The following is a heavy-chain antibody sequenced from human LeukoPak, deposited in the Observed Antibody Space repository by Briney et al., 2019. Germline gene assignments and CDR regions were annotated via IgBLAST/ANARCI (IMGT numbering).Heavy chain of an antibody. D-gene: IGHD6-13*01. J-gene: IGHJ4*02. CDR2: IIPILGIA. Sequence: GASVKVSCKASGGTFSSYAISWVRQAPGQGLEWMGRIIPILGIANYAQKFQGRVTITADKSTSTAYMELSSLRSEDTAVYYCARDRQQLVRGFDYWGQGTLVTVSS. V-gene: IGHV1-69*04. CDR1: GGTFSSYA. CDR3: ARDRQQLVRGFDY.